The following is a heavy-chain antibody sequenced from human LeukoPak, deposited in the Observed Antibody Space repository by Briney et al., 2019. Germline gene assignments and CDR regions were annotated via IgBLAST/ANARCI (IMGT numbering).Heavy chain of an antibody. CDR1: GGSFSGYY. CDR2: INHSGST. CDR3: ARDWRGITMVRGVIGYYYYMDV. D-gene: IGHD3-10*01. Sequence: SETLSLTCAVYGGSFSGYYWSWIRQPPGKGLEWIGEINHSGSTNYNPSLKSRVTISVDTSKNQFSLKLSSVTAADTAVYYCARDWRGITMVRGVIGYYYYMDVWGKGTTVTISS. V-gene: IGHV4-34*01. J-gene: IGHJ6*03.